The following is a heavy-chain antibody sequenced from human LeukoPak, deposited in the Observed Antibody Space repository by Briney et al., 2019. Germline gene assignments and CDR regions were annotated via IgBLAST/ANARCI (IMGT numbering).Heavy chain of an antibody. Sequence: SETLSLTCVVSGDSISNYGSYWSWIRDHPKKSLEWLGYINHRGTTYYSPSLKSRLAFSLDVSKNLLSLNLTSVTAADTAIYFCARAPIRLGPAEDLWGQGMLVTVSS. J-gene: IGHJ5*02. CDR3: ARAPIRLGPAEDL. D-gene: IGHD2-2*01. CDR1: GDSISNYGSY. CDR2: INHRGTT. V-gene: IGHV4-31*11.